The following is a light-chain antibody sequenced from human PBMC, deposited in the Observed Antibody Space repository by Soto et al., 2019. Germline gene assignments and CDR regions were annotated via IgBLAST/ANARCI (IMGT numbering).Light chain of an antibody. V-gene: IGKV3-15*01. CDR3: QQYKKWPRT. Sequence: EIVMTQSPATLSVPPGDRATLSCRASQSVSSNFAWYQQKPGQAPRLLIYDASTRATGIPARFSGSGSGTEFTLTISSLQSEDFAVYYCQQYKKWPRTFGHGTKVDIK. CDR1: QSVSSN. J-gene: IGKJ1*01. CDR2: DAS.